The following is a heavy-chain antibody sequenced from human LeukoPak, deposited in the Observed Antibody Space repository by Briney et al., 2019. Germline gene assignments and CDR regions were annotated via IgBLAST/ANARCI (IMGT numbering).Heavy chain of an antibody. CDR1: GFTVSSNY. CDR2: IYSDDST. V-gene: IGHV3-53*01. J-gene: IGHJ3*02. CDR3: AREFDGGSYLSVGDAFDI. D-gene: IGHD1-26*01. Sequence: GGSLRLSCAASGFTVSSNYMSWVRQAPGKGLEWVSLIYSDDSTYYADSVKGRFTISRDTSKNTLYLQMNSLRAEDTAVYYCAREFDGGSYLSVGDAFDIWGQGTMVTVSS.